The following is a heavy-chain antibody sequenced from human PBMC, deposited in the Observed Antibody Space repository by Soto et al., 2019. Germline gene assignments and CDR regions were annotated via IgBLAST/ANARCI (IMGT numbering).Heavy chain of an antibody. J-gene: IGHJ3*02. CDR3: AKRFAYSSGLDGFDI. CDR1: GCIFSSNG. CDR2: ISGNGGTT. Sequence: GGSLRLTCAISGCIFSSNGMTWVRQGPGKGLEWDSGISGNGGTTYYADSVKGRFIISRDNSKNTLFLQMNSLRAEDSAIYYCAKRFAYSSGLDGFDIWGQGTMVTVSS. D-gene: IGHD6-19*01. V-gene: IGHV3-23*01.